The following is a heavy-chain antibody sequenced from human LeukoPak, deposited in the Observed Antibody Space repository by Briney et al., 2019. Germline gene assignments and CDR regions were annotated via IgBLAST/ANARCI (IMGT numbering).Heavy chain of an antibody. J-gene: IGHJ6*03. CDR2: IKSKTDGGTT. D-gene: IGHD3-10*01. CDR3: TTDGPMVRGVIAPNYYYYYMDV. Sequence: PGGSLRLSCAASGFTFSNAWMSWVRQAPGKGLEWVGRIKSKTDGGTTDYAAPVKGRFTISRDDSKNTLYLQMYSLKTEDTAVYYCTTDGPMVRGVIAPNYYYYYMDVWGKGTTVTVSS. V-gene: IGHV3-15*01. CDR1: GFTFSNAW.